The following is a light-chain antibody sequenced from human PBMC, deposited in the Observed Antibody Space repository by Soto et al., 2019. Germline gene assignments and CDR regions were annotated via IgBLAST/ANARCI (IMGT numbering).Light chain of an antibody. CDR1: QSISIS. V-gene: IGKV1-39*01. CDR3: QQTYTTPEIT. Sequence: DIQITQSPSTLSASVGDGVTITCRGSQSISISLNWYQLKPGKAPNLLMYGASYLKSGVPTRFSGSGSGTDFTLTISSLQPEDFATYYCQQTYTTPEITFGQGTKVDIK. CDR2: GAS. J-gene: IGKJ1*01.